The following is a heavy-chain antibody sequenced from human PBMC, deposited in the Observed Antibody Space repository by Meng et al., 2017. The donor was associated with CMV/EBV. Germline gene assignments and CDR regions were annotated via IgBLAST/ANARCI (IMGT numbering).Heavy chain of an antibody. D-gene: IGHD3-3*01. CDR2: ISSSSSYI. J-gene: IGHJ6*02. V-gene: IGHV3-21*04. Sequence: GESLKISCAASGFTFSSYSMNWVRQAPGKGLEWVSSISSSSSYIYYADSVKGRFTISRDNSKNTLYLQMNSLRAEDTAVYYCAKDSATIFGVGVLMDVRGQGTTVTVSS. CDR3: AKDSATIFGVGVLMDV. CDR1: GFTFSSYS.